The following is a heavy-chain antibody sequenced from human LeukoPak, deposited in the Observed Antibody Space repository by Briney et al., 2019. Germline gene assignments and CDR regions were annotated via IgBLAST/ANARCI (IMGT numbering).Heavy chain of an antibody. V-gene: IGHV3-23*01. Sequence: GGSLRLSCAASGFTFSSYAMYWVRQAPGKGLEWVSGIFGSGGSTHYADSVKGRFTISRDNSKNTVYLQMNSLRAEDTAVYYCAKTTTGYSSGRYPGWPADYWGQGTLVTVSS. D-gene: IGHD6-19*01. CDR3: AKTTTGYSSGRYPGWPADY. J-gene: IGHJ4*02. CDR1: GFTFSSYA. CDR2: IFGSGGST.